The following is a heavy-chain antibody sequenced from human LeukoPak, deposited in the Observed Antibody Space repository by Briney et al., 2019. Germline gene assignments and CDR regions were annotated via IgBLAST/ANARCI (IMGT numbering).Heavy chain of an antibody. Sequence: SETLSLTCAVYGGSFSSYYWSWIRQPPGKGLEWIGYIYYSGSTNYNPSLKSRVTISVDTSQNQFSLRLSSVAAAHTAVYYCARTNYYYYYMDVWGKGTTVTISS. J-gene: IGHJ6*03. CDR2: IYYSGST. V-gene: IGHV4-59*01. CDR1: GGSFSSYY. CDR3: ARTNYYYYYMDV.